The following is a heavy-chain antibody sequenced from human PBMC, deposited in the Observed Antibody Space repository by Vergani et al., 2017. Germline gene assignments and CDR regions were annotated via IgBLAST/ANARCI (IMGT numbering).Heavy chain of an antibody. Sequence: QVQLVQSGAEVKKPGSSVKVSCKASGGTFSSYALNWVRQATGQGLEWMGSIIPSLATTIYAQKFQGRVTITAEESTSTAYMELSSIKSEDTAVFYCARATCSGGSCYRGFEYWGQGSLITVSS. D-gene: IGHD2-15*01. CDR3: ARATCSGGSCYRGFEY. CDR1: GGTFSSYA. V-gene: IGHV1-69*11. J-gene: IGHJ4*02. CDR2: IIPSLATT.